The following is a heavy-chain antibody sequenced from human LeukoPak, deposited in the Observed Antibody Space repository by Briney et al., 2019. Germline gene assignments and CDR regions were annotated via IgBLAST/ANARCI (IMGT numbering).Heavy chain of an antibody. J-gene: IGHJ4*02. V-gene: IGHV4-34*01. D-gene: IGHD2-2*01. CDR3: AREADCSSTSCYAYVDY. CDR1: GGSFSGYY. Sequence: PSETLSLTCAVYGGSFSGYYWSWIRQPPGKGLEWIGETNHSGSTNYNPSLKSRVTISVDTSKNQFSLKLSSVTAADTAVYYCAREADCSSTSCYAYVDYWGQGTLVTVSS. CDR2: TNHSGST.